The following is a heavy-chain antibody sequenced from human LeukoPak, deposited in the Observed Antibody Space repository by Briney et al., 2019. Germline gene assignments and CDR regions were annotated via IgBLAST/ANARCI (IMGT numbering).Heavy chain of an antibody. CDR1: GYTFTSYG. CDR2: ISAYNGNT. D-gene: IGHD3-9*01. Sequence: ASVKVSCKASGYTFTSYGISWVRQATGQGLEWMGWISAYNGNTNYAQKLQGRVTMTTDTSTSTAYMELRSLRSDDTAVYYCARDQYDILTGYPLDAFDIWGQGTMVTVSS. J-gene: IGHJ3*02. CDR3: ARDQYDILTGYPLDAFDI. V-gene: IGHV1-18*01.